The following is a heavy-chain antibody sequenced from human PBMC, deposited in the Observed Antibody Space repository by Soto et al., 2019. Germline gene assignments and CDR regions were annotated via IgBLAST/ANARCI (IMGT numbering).Heavy chain of an antibody. V-gene: IGHV4-4*02. Sequence: PSETLSLTCAVSGGSISISNWWSWVRQPPGKGLEWIGEIFHSGSTKYNPSLNSRVTISVDTSKNQFSLTVTSVTAADTAVYYCAKDLSPYDGSPYYALFDYWGQGTLVTVSS. D-gene: IGHD3-22*01. CDR2: IFHSGST. J-gene: IGHJ4*02. CDR3: AKDLSPYDGSPYYALFDY. CDR1: GGSISISNW.